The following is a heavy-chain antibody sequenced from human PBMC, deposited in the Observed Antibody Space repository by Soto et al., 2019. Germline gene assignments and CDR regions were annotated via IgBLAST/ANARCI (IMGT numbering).Heavy chain of an antibody. J-gene: IGHJ4*02. CDR2: IYWDDDK. D-gene: IGHD1-1*01. Sequence: QITLKESGPTLVKPTQTLTLTCTFSGFSFRTSGVAVGWIRQPPGKALEWLAIIYWDDDKRYSPSLTSRLTITKDTSKNQVVLTLTNMDPVDTATYYCAHRPRLEATFDYWGQGTLVTVSS. CDR1: GFSFRTSGVA. V-gene: IGHV2-5*02. CDR3: AHRPRLEATFDY.